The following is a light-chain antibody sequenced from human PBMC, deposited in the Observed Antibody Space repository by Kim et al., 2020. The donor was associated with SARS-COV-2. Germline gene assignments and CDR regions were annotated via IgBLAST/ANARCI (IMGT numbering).Light chain of an antibody. CDR2: EVS. CDR3: TSYAGSNNWV. CDR1: SSDVGGYSY. V-gene: IGLV2-8*01. J-gene: IGLJ3*02. Sequence: QSALTQPPSASGSPGQSVTISCTGTSSDVGGYSYVSWYQQHPGKAPKFMIYEVSKRPSGVPDRFSGSKSGNMASLTVSGLQAEDEADYYCTSYAGSNNWVFGGGTKLTVL.